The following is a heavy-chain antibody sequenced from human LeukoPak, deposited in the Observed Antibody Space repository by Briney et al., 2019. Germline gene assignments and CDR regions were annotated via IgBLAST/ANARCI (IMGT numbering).Heavy chain of an antibody. J-gene: IGHJ6*02. CDR2: ISAYTGNT. D-gene: IGHD2-2*01. Sequence: ASVKLSCKASGYTFTSSCISWVRQAPGQGLEWMGWISAYTGNTNYEQKLQGRVTMTTDTSTSTAYMELRSLRSDDTAVYYCARGLGYCSSTSCQNYYYYGMDVWGQGTTVTVSS. CDR3: ARGLGYCSSTSCQNYYYYGMDV. V-gene: IGHV1-18*01. CDR1: GYTFTSSC.